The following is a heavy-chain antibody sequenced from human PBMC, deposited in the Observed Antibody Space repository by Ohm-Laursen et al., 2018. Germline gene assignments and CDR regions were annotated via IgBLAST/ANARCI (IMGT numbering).Heavy chain of an antibody. Sequence: ASVKVSCKASGYTLTGYYMHWVRQAPGEGLEWMGWINPNSGGTNYAQKFQGRVTMTRDTSISTAYMELSRLRSDDTAVYYCARDIYDSSGKPEDWYFDLWGRGTLVTVSS. CDR2: INPNSGGT. CDR1: GYTLTGYY. CDR3: ARDIYDSSGKPEDWYFDL. J-gene: IGHJ2*01. V-gene: IGHV1-2*02. D-gene: IGHD3-22*01.